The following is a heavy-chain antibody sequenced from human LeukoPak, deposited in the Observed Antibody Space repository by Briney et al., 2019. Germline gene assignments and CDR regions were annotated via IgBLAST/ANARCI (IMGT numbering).Heavy chain of an antibody. Sequence: TSETLSLTCSVSGVSISAYYWSWIRQPAGKGLEWIGRIYTSGSTNYNPSLKSRVTMSVDTSKNQFSLKLSSVTAADTAVYYCARDGQLGFDYWGQGTLVTVSS. CDR2: IYTSGST. CDR3: ARDGQLGFDY. J-gene: IGHJ4*02. V-gene: IGHV4-4*07. CDR1: GVSISAYY. D-gene: IGHD1-1*01.